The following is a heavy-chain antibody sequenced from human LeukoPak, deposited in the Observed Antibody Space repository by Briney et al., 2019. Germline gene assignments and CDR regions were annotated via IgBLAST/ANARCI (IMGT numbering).Heavy chain of an antibody. CDR2: IYTSGST. CDR1: GGSISSDY. Sequence: SETLSLTCTVSGGSISSDYWSWIRRPAGKGLEWIGRIYTSGSTNYNPSLKSRVTISVDTSKDQFSLKLSSVTAADTAVYYCARDKGSSGLDHWGQGTLVTVSS. V-gene: IGHV4-4*07. D-gene: IGHD1-1*01. J-gene: IGHJ4*02. CDR3: ARDKGSSGLDH.